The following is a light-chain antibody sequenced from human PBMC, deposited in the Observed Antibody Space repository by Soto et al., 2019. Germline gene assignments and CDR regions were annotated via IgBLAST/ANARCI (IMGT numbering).Light chain of an antibody. V-gene: IGKV1-12*01. CDR1: QDILRW. CDR3: QQANTFPIS. CDR2: DSS. Sequence: DVQMTQPPSSVSASVGDTVTITCRASQDILRWLAGYQQKPGEAPRLLIYDSSNLQRGVPSRFSDSRSGTQYTPTISSLQPEDFDTYCGQQANTFPISFGPGTRLDIK. J-gene: IGKJ3*01.